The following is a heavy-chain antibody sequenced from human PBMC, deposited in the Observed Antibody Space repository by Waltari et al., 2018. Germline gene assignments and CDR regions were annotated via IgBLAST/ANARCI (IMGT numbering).Heavy chain of an antibody. J-gene: IGHJ5*02. V-gene: IGHV5-10-1*03. CDR3: ARENYYDSSGFSVS. CDR2: IDPADSET. D-gene: IGHD3-22*01. CDR1: GYTFRHYW. Sequence: EVRLVQSGAEVKKPGESLTIYCQASGYTFRHYWINWVRHWPGKGLEWMGKIDPADSETNYSPSFQGHVIISADKSSSTASLHWSSLKASDSATYYCARENYYDSSGFSVSWGQGTLVTVSS.